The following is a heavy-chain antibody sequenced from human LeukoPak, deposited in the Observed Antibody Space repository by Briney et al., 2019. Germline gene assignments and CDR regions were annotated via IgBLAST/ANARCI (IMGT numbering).Heavy chain of an antibody. V-gene: IGHV3-74*01. Sequence: PGGSLRLSCAASGFTFSSYWMHWVRQAPGKGLVWVSRINSDGSSTSYADSVKGRFTISRDNAKNTLYLQMNSLRAEDTAVYYCARESGDGYNFNYYYYYMDVWGKGTTVTVSS. CDR1: GFTFSSYW. J-gene: IGHJ6*03. CDR2: INSDGSST. CDR3: ARESGDGYNFNYYYYYMDV. D-gene: IGHD5-24*01.